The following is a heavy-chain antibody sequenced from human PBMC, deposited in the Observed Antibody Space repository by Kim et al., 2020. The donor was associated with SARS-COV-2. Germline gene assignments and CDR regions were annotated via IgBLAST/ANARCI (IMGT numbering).Heavy chain of an antibody. J-gene: IGHJ1*01. CDR1: GFTFSNYN. V-gene: IGHV3-21*01. CDR3: ARVMYYDSTPFQH. CDR2: ISSSSSYI. Sequence: GGSLRLSCAASGFTFSNYNMNWVRQAPGKGLEWVSSISSSSSYIYYSDSVKGRFTISRDNAKNSLYLQMNSLRAEDMAVYYCARVMYYDSTPFQHWGQGTLVTVSS. D-gene: IGHD3-22*01.